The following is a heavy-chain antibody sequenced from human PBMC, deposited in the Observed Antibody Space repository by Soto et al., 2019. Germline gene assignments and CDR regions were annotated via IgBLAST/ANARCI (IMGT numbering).Heavy chain of an antibody. Sequence: GGSLRLSCAASGFTFSSYAMSWVRQAPGKGLEWFSDISGSGDNKYYADSVKGRFTISRDNSKSTLYLQMNSLRAEDTAVYYCAKDMVHCTGTRCARHFEKWARGTIVTISS. J-gene: IGHJ4*02. CDR2: ISGSGDNK. D-gene: IGHD2-8*02. CDR3: AKDMVHCTGTRCARHFEK. CDR1: GFTFSSYA. V-gene: IGHV3-23*01.